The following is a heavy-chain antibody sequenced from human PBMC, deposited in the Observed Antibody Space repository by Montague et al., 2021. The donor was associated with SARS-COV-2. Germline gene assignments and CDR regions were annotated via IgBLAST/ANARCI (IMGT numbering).Heavy chain of an antibody. D-gene: IGHD6-13*01. Sequence: SETLSLTCTVSGGSISSSSYYWGWIRQPPGKGLEWIGSIYYSGSTYYNPSLKSRVTISVDTSKNQFSLKLSSVTAADTAVYYCARVGRQQLVRLCGMDVGGQGTTVTVSS. V-gene: IGHV4-39*07. CDR3: ARVGRQQLVRLCGMDV. CDR2: IYYSGST. J-gene: IGHJ6*02. CDR1: GGSISSSSYY.